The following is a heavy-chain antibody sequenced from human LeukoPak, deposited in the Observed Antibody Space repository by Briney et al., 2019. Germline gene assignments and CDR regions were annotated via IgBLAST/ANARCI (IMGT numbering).Heavy chain of an antibody. V-gene: IGHV1-18*01. Sequence: ASVKVPCKASGYTFTSYGISWVRQAPGQGLEWMGWISAYNGNTNYAQKLQGRVTMTTDTPTSTAYMELRSLRSDDTAVYYCAIAAAGIVDPWGQGTLVTVSS. CDR1: GYTFTSYG. J-gene: IGHJ5*02. CDR3: AIAAAGIVDP. D-gene: IGHD6-13*01. CDR2: ISAYNGNT.